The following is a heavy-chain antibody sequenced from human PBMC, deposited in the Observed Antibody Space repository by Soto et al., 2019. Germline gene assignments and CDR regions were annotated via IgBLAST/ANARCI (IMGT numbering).Heavy chain of an antibody. D-gene: IGHD6-6*01. J-gene: IGHJ5*02. CDR1: GYTFTHYD. CDR2: MNPNSGNT. Sequence: QVQLVQSGAEVKKPGASVKVSCKASGYTFTHYDINWVRQAPGQGLEWMGWMNPNSGNTGYAQKFQGRVIMTRVNFINTVLLELSSLRSEDTAVYYCASASLEYSSATWFELWGQGTLVTVSS. CDR3: ASASLEYSSATWFEL. V-gene: IGHV1-8*01.